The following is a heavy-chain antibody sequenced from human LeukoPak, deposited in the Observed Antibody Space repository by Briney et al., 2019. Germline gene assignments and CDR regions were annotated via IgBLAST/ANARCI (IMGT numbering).Heavy chain of an antibody. CDR3: AKRLTTVTTADFDY. CDR2: ISGSGSST. D-gene: IGHD4-17*01. CDR1: GFTFSSYG. V-gene: IGHV3-23*01. Sequence: GGSLRLSCAASGFTFSSYGMSWVRQAPGKGLEWVSAISGSGSSTYYADSVKGRFTISRDNSKNTLYLQMNSLRAEDTAVCYCAKRLTTVTTADFDYWGQGTLVTVSS. J-gene: IGHJ4*02.